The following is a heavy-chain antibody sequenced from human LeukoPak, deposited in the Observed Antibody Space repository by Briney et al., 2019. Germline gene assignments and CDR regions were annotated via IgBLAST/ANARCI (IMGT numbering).Heavy chain of an antibody. J-gene: IGHJ5*02. CDR2: MHHSGST. D-gene: IGHD6-19*01. CDR1: GGSIRSYY. V-gene: IGHV4-59*08. CDR3: ARHAAVEGSSGWSPLWWFDP. Sequence: PSETLSLTCTVSGGSIRSYYWRWIRQPPGKGLEWIGYMHHSGSTKHNPYLKSRVTISVDTSKSQFSLKLSSVTAADTAVYYCARHAAVEGSSGWSPLWWFDPWGQGTLVTVSS.